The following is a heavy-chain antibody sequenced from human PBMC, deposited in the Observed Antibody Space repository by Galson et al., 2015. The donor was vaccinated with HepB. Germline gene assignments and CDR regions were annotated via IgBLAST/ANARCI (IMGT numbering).Heavy chain of an antibody. Sequence: SLRLSCAASGFTFGDYDMSWVRQAQGKGLEWVGFIRSKAYGGTTEYEASVKGRFTISRDDSKSIAYLQMNSLKTEDTAVYYCTRDSPFGIVPPEDYWSQGTLVTVSS. V-gene: IGHV3-49*04. D-gene: IGHD3-16*01. CDR1: GFTFGDYD. J-gene: IGHJ4*02. CDR3: TRDSPFGIVPPEDY. CDR2: IRSKAYGGTT.